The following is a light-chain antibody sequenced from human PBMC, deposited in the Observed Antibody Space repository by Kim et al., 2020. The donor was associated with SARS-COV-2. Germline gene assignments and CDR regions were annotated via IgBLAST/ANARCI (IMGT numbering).Light chain of an antibody. J-gene: IGKJ4*01. Sequence: LSPGERATLSCRASQNIDTYLAWYQQRPGQAPRLLVYDASNRATGVPDRFSGSGSGTDFTLTISSLEPEDFSIYYCQQRNSWPPAVTFGGGTKVDIK. CDR2: DAS. CDR1: QNIDTY. CDR3: QQRNSWPPAVT. V-gene: IGKV3-11*01.